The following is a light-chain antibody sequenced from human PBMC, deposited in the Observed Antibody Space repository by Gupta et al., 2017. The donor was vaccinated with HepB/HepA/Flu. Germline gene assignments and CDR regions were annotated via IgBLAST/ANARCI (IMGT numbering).Light chain of an antibody. CDR3: QQYHSSPLT. V-gene: IGKV3-20*01. CDR1: QTVSTNS. J-gene: IGKJ4*01. CDR2: GAS. Sequence: EIVLTQSPGTLSLSPGERATLSCRASQTVSTNSLAWYQQRRGQAPRLLIYGASSRASGIPDRFIGSGSGTDVTLTISRLESEDFAVYYCQQYHSSPLTFGGGTKVEIK.